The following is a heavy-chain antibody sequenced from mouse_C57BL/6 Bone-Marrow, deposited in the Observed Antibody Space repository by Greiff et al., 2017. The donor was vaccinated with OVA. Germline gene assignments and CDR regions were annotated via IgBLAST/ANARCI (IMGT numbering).Heavy chain of an antibody. CDR3: ARSRQLRLEGFAY. J-gene: IGHJ3*01. D-gene: IGHD3-2*02. V-gene: IGHV1-61*01. CDR1: GYTFTSYW. Sequence: QVQLQQPGAELVRPGSSVKLSCKASGYTFTSYWMDWVKQRPGQGLEWIGNIYPSDSETHYNQKFKDKATLTVDKSSSTAYMQLSRLTSEDSAVYYCARSRQLRLEGFAYWGQGTLVTVSA. CDR2: IYPSDSET.